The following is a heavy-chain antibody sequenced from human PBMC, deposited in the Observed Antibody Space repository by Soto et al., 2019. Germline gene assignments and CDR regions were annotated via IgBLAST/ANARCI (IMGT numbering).Heavy chain of an antibody. J-gene: IGHJ4*02. V-gene: IGHV3-33*01. D-gene: IGHD2-15*01. Sequence: QVQLVESGGGVVQPWRSLRLSCAASGFTFSSYGMHWVRQAPGKGLEGVAVIWYDGSNKYYADSVEGRFTISRDNSKNTLYLHMNSLRAEDTAVYYCARDYGYCSGGRYYSPGGYYFDYWGQGTLVTVSS. CDR1: GFTFSSYG. CDR3: ARDYGYCSGGRYYSPGGYYFDY. CDR2: IWYDGSNK.